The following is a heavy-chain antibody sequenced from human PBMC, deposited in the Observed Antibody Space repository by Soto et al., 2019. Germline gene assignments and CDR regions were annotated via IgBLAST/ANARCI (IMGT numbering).Heavy chain of an antibody. CDR1: GFSLSTGGVG. CDR2: IYWDDDK. V-gene: IGHV2-5*02. CDR3: APSRCGGDCLRSYSSHYYYGMDV. J-gene: IGHJ6*04. Sequence: QITLKASGPTLVKPTQTLTLTCTFSGFSLSTGGVGVGWIRQPPGKALEWLALIYWDDDKRYSPSLKSRLTVTKDTYKNQVVLTMTNMETVDTATYYSAPSRCGGDCLRSYSSHYYYGMDVWGKGTTVTVSS. D-gene: IGHD2-21*02.